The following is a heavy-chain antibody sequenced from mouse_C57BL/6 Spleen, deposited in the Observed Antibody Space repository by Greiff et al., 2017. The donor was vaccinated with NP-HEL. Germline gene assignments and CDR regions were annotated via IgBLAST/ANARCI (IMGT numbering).Heavy chain of an antibody. J-gene: IGHJ3*01. CDR2: IYPSDSET. Sequence: QVHVKQSGAELVRPGSSVKLSCKASGYTFTSYWMDWVKQRPGQGLEWIGNIYPSDSETHYNQKFKDKATLTVDKSSSTAYMQLSSLTSEDSAVYYCAMVTTGGFAYWGQGTLVTVSA. D-gene: IGHD2-2*01. CDR3: AMVTTGGFAY. V-gene: IGHV1-61*01. CDR1: GYTFTSYW.